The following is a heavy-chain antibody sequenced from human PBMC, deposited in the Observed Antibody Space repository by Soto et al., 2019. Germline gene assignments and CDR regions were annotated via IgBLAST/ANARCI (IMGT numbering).Heavy chain of an antibody. J-gene: IGHJ4*02. CDR1: GYTFTSNH. Sequence: QVQLVQSGAEVKKPGASVKISCKASGYTFTSNHMHWVRQAPGQGLEWMGIMNPSDGSTIFSQRFQGRITMTRDTSTSTVFMELSSLTSEDTAVYYCARAKQIAQYYFDSWGQGTLVTVSS. V-gene: IGHV1-46*01. CDR2: MNPSDGST. CDR3: ARAKQIAQYYFDS.